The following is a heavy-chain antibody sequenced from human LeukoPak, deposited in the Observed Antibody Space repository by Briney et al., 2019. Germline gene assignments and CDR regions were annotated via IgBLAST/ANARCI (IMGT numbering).Heavy chain of an antibody. CDR2: IYSGGST. V-gene: IGHV3-53*01. J-gene: IGHJ3*02. Sequence: GGSLRLSCAASGFTVSSNYMSWVRQAPGKGLEGVSVIYSGGSTYYADSVKGRFTISRDNSKNTLYLQMNSLRAEDTAVYYCASKLLWFGELSDDAFDIWGQGTMVTVSS. CDR1: GFTVSSNY. D-gene: IGHD3-10*01. CDR3: ASKLLWFGELSDDAFDI.